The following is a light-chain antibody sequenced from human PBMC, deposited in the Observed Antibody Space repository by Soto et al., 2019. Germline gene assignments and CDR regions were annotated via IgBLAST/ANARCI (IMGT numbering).Light chain of an antibody. J-gene: IGKJ5*01. CDR2: GAS. Sequence: EIVMTQSPATLSVSPGERVTLSCRASQNILSNLAWYQQKPGQAPRLLIYGASTRATGIPARFSGSGSGTEFTLTFSSLQSEDFAVYYCQQYNNWPITFGQGTRLEIK. CDR1: QNILSN. CDR3: QQYNNWPIT. V-gene: IGKV3-15*01.